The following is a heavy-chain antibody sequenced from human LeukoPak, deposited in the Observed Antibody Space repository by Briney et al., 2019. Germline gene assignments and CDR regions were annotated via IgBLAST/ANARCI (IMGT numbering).Heavy chain of an antibody. CDR3: AHFKGGSFDF. Sequence: PSETLSLTCTVSGGSISSRNYYWGWIRQPPGKGLEWIGSIYYSGNTYYNPSPKSRVTISVDTSKNQFSLKLTSVTAADTAVYYCAHFKGGSFDFWGQGTMVTVSS. D-gene: IGHD1-26*01. CDR1: GGSISSRNYY. V-gene: IGHV4-39*01. CDR2: IYYSGNT. J-gene: IGHJ3*01.